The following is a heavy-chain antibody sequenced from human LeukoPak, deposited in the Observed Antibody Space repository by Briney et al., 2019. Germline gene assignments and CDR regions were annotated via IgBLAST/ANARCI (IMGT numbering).Heavy chain of an antibody. V-gene: IGHV1-2*06. D-gene: IGHD3-10*01. CDR1: GYTFTGYY. J-gene: IGHJ4*02. CDR2: INPNNGAT. CDR3: ARHFYGSGTYYHFDY. Sequence: ASVKVSCKASGYTFTGYYMHWVRQAPGQGLEWMGRINPNNGATNYAQKLQGRATLTTDTSTSTAYMELRSLRSGDTAVYYCARHFYGSGTYYHFDYWGQGTLVTVSS.